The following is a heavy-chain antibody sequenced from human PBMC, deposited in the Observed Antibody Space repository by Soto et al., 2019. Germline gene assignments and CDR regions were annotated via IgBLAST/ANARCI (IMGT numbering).Heavy chain of an antibody. V-gene: IGHV4-34*01. CDR2: IYHSGST. D-gene: IGHD3-22*01. J-gene: IGHJ4*02. CDR3: ARAPNNYYDSSGYFGY. Sequence: SETLSLTCAVYGGSFSGYYWSWARQPPGRGLEWIGEIYHSGSTNYNPSLRSRVTISVDKSKNQFSLKLSSVTAADTAVDYCARAPNNYYDSSGYFGYWGQGTLVTVSS. CDR1: GGSFSGYY.